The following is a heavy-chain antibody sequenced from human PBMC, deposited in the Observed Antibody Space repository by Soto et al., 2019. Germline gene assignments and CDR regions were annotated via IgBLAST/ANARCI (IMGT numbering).Heavy chain of an antibody. V-gene: IGHV4-59*01. CDR1: GGSISSDY. CDR2: IHYSGST. J-gene: IGHJ6*03. D-gene: IGHD1-1*01. Sequence: PSETLSLTCTISGGSISSDYWTWIRQPPGKGLEWIGYIHYSGSTNYNPSLKSRVTISVDTSKNQFSLKLSSVTAADTAVYYCARVMGTQNRDYYYMDVWGKGTTVTVPS. CDR3: ARVMGTQNRDYYYMDV.